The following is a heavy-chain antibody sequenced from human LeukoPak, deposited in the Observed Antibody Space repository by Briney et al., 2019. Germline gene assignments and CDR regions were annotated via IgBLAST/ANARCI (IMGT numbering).Heavy chain of an antibody. CDR2: ISYSGST. CDR3: ARQIAVGGEWAFDI. D-gene: IGHD6-19*01. CDR1: GASISSYY. Sequence: PSETLSLTCTVSGASISSYYWSWIWQPPGKGLEWIGYISYSGSTNYNPSLKSRVTISVDTSKNQFSLKLSSVTAADTAVYYCARQIAVGGEWAFDIWGQGTMVTVSS. V-gene: IGHV4-59*08. J-gene: IGHJ3*02.